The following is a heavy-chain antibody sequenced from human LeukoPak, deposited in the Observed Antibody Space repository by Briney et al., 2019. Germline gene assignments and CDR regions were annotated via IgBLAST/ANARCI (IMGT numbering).Heavy chain of an antibody. CDR3: AKSPKISRYSSGRHFDY. V-gene: IGHV3-23*01. Sequence: GGSLRLSCAASGFTFSSYAMSWVRQAPGKGLEWVSAISGSGGSTYYADSVKGRFTISRDNSKNTLYLQMNSLRAEDTAVYYCAKSPKISRYSSGRHFDYWGQGTLVTVS. CDR1: GFTFSSYA. J-gene: IGHJ4*02. D-gene: IGHD6-19*01. CDR2: ISGSGGST.